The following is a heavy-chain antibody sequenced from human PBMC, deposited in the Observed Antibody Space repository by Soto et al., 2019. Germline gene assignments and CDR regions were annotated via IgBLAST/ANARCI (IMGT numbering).Heavy chain of an antibody. CDR3: ARDAVPGYGDYHLDY. Sequence: QVQLVQSGAEVKQPGSSVKVSCKASGGTFSSYAISWVRQAPGQGLEWMGGIIPIFGTANYAQKFQGRVTITADEFTSTDYMELSSMRSEDTAVYYCARDAVPGYGDYHLDYWGQGTLVTVSS. CDR2: IIPIFGTA. V-gene: IGHV1-69*12. D-gene: IGHD4-17*01. J-gene: IGHJ4*02. CDR1: GGTFSSYA.